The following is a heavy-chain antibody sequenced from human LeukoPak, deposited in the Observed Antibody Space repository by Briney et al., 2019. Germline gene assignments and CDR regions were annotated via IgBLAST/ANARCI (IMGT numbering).Heavy chain of an antibody. D-gene: IGHD3-16*01. CDR2: IIPIFGTA. CDR1: GGTFGSYA. V-gene: IGHV1-69*01. J-gene: IGHJ5*02. CDR3: ARDVTDNWFDP. Sequence: ASGKVSGKASGGTFGSYAISWVRQSPGQGRGGRGGIIPIFGTANYAQKFQGRVTITADESTRTAYMELSRLRSEDTAVYSCARDVTDNWFDPWGQGTLVTVSS.